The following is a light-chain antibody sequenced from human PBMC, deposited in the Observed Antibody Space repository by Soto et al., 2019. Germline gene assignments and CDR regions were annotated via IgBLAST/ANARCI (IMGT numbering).Light chain of an antibody. CDR2: GAS. CDR1: QSVSSSY. V-gene: IGKV3-20*01. Sequence: ESVLTQSPGTLSMSPGERATLSCRASQSVSSSYSAGYQQKPGQAPRLLIYGASRRATGIPDRFSGSGSGTDFTLTISRLEPEDFAVYYCQQYVSSPFTFGPGTKVDIK. CDR3: QQYVSSPFT. J-gene: IGKJ3*01.